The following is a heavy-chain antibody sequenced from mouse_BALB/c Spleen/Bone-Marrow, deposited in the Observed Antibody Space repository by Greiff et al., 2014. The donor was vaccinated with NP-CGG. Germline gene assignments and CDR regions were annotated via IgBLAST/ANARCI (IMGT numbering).Heavy chain of an antibody. CDR2: INSNGGST. D-gene: IGHD1-1*01. CDR3: ARDRYYGYAMDY. CDR1: RFTFSSYG. V-gene: IGHV5-6-3*01. J-gene: IGHJ4*01. Sequence: EVQLQQSGGGLVQPGGSPKLSCAASRFTFSSYGMSWVRQTPDKRLELVATINSNGGSTYYPDSVKGRFTISRDNAKNTLYLQMSSLKSEDTAMYYCARDRYYGYAMDYWGQGTSVTVSS.